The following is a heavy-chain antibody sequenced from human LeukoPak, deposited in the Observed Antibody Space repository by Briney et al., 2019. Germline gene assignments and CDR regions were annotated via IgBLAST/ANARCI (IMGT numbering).Heavy chain of an antibody. CDR3: AKGPQRSVLLWFGESMGPD. CDR1: GFTFSSYA. J-gene: IGHJ4*02. V-gene: IGHV3-23*01. Sequence: QTGGSLRLSCAASGFTFSSYAMSWVRQAPGKGLEWVSAISGSGGTTYYADSVKGRFTISRDNSKNTLHLQMNSLRAEDTALYYCAKGPQRSVLLWFGESMGPDWGQGTLVTVSS. D-gene: IGHD3-10*01. CDR2: ISGSGGTT.